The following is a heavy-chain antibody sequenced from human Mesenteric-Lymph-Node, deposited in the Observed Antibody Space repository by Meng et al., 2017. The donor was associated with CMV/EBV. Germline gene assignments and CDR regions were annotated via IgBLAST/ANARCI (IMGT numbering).Heavy chain of an antibody. CDR3: ARARIVGATFDGMDV. J-gene: IGHJ6*02. D-gene: IGHD1-26*01. CDR2: IFYSGST. V-gene: IGHV4-39*07. CDR1: GGSISNDVYY. Sequence: SETLSLTCTASGGSISNDVYYWAWIRQLPGRGLEWIGTIFYSGSTYYNPSLRSRVTISVNTSKNQFSLKLTSVTAADTAVYYCARARIVGATFDGMDVWGRGTTVTVSS.